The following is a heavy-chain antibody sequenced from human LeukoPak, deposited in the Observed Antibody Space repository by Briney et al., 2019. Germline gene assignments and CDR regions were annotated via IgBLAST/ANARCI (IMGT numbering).Heavy chain of an antibody. CDR2: INPNSGGT. D-gene: IGHD2-2*01. CDR1: GYTFTGYY. J-gene: IGHJ4*02. V-gene: IGHV1-2*02. Sequence: GASVKVSCKASGYTFTGYYMHWVRQAPGQGLEWMGWINPNSGGTNYAQKFQGRVTMTRDTSISTAYMELSGLRSDDTAVYYCARGRGIVVVPAAMYWGQGTLVTVSS. CDR3: ARGRGIVVVPAAMY.